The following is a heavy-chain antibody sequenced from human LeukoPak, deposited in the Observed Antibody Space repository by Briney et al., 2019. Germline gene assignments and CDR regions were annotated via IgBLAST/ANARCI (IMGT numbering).Heavy chain of an antibody. CDR3: ARGRRDGYNPYWYFDL. D-gene: IGHD5-24*01. J-gene: IGHJ2*01. CDR1: GGSISSYY. Sequence: SETLSLTCSVSGGSISSYYWSWIRQPPGKGLEWIGYIYYSGSTNYNPSLKSRVTISVDTSKNQFSLKLSSVTAADTAVYYCARGRRDGYNPYWYFDLWGRGTLVTVSS. CDR2: IYYSGST. V-gene: IGHV4-59*01.